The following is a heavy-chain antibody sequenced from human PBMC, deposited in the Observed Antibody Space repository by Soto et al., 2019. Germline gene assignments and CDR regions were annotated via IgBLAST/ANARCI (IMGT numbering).Heavy chain of an antibody. CDR2: ISPNTGGT. D-gene: IGHD1-7*01. CDR3: GRGRSGELVVFY. Sequence: QVQLVQSGAEVKESGASVKVSCKASGYIFTGYYIHWVRQAPGQGREWMGEISPNTGGTKYAQKFQGRVTMTRDTSITTVYKELSNLSPDDTAVYYCGRGRSGELVVFYWGQGTPVTVYS. J-gene: IGHJ4*02. CDR1: GYIFTGYY. V-gene: IGHV1-2*02.